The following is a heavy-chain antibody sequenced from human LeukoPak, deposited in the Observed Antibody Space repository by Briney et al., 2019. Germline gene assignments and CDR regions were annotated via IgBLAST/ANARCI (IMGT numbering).Heavy chain of an antibody. CDR3: ATDPGHSGMDY. CDR1: GFHFFAYY. D-gene: IGHD3-10*01. Sequence: GASVKVSCKTSGFHFFAYYIQWVRQAPGQGLEWMGWINPQSGGTTYSQKFQDRVTLTSDASIRTAYMELRRLTSDDTAVYYCATDPGHSGMDYWGRGSLVTVSS. V-gene: IGHV1-2*02. CDR2: INPQSGGT. J-gene: IGHJ4*02.